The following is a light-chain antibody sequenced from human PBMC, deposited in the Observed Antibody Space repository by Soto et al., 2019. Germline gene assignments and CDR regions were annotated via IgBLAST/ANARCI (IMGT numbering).Light chain of an antibody. Sequence: EIVMTQSPATLSVSPGERATLSCRASQSVGTYLAWYQQKPGQAPRLLIYGASTRATGIPARFNGSGSGTEFTLTISSLQSEDFVVYYCQQYDNWPLWTFGQGTKVEI. CDR3: QQYDNWPLWT. CDR1: QSVGTY. CDR2: GAS. V-gene: IGKV3-15*01. J-gene: IGKJ1*01.